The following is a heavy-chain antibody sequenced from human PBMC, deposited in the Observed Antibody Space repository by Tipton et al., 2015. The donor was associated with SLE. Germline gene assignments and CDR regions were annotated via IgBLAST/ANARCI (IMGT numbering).Heavy chain of an antibody. D-gene: IGHD4-17*01. Sequence: LSLTCTVTGGSISSSSYYCAWIRQPPGKGLEWIGSIYYSGSTFYNPSLKSRVAISVDTSKNQFSLKLNSVTAADTAVYYCARERRMTYGDYTDWFDPWGQGVLVTVSS. CDR2: IYYSGST. CDR1: GGSISSSSYY. V-gene: IGHV4-39*07. CDR3: ARERRMTYGDYTDWFDP. J-gene: IGHJ5*02.